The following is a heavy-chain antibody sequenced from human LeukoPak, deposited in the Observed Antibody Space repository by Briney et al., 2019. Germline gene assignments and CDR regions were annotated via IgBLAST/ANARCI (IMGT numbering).Heavy chain of an antibody. D-gene: IGHD3-10*01. Sequence: SGGSLRLSCTASGFSFRNYGMVWVRQAPGKGLEWVSYISTSSKTTYYTDSVKGRFFISRDNAKNSLYLQMNSLRSEDTAVFYCAKTIRGDDWGQGTLVTVSS. CDR3: AKTIRGDD. CDR2: ISTSSKTT. V-gene: IGHV3-48*01. J-gene: IGHJ4*02. CDR1: GFSFRNYG.